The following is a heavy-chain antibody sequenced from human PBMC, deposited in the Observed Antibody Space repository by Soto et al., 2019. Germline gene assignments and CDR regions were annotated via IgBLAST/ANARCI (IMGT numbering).Heavy chain of an antibody. Sequence: EVQLLESGGGLVQPGGSLTLSWAASGFRFRDYTMSWVRQAPGKVLESISVILSNYNTYYTDSVRGRFTISRDSSKNMLYLEMNSLRAEDTAVYYCARRVNGYFDYWGQGALVTVSS. CDR2: ILSNYNT. V-gene: IGHV3-23*05. J-gene: IGHJ4*02. D-gene: IGHD2-8*01. CDR3: ARRVNGYFDY. CDR1: GFRFRDYT.